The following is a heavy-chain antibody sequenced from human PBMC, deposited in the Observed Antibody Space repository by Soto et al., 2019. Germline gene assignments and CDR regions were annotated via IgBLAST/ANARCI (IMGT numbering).Heavy chain of an antibody. CDR1: GFTFSSYA. J-gene: IGHJ4*02. CDR2: ISGSGGST. V-gene: IGHV3-23*01. D-gene: IGHD6-19*01. Sequence: EVQLLESGGGLVQPGGSLRLSCAASGFTFSSYAMSWVRQAPGKGLEWVSVISGSGGSTYYADSVKGRFTISRDNSKNTLYLQLNSLRAEDTAVYYCAKGLAWLVLYGFDYWGQGTLVTVSS. CDR3: AKGLAWLVLYGFDY.